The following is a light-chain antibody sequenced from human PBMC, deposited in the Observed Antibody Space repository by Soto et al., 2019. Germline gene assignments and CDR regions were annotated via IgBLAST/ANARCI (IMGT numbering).Light chain of an antibody. J-gene: IGKJ5*01. V-gene: IGKV3D-15*01. CDR2: GTS. CDR3: QQYNNWPPIT. Sequence: EIVLTQSPGTLSLSPGERATLSCRASQSVSSSYLAWYQQKPGQAPRLLIYGTSSRATGIPARFSGSGSGTEFTLSISSLQSEDSAVYYCQQYNNWPPITFGQGTRLEIK. CDR1: QSVSSSY.